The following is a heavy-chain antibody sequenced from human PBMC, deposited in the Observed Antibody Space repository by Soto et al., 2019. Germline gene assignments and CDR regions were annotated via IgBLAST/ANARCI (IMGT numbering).Heavy chain of an antibody. D-gene: IGHD1-26*01. Sequence: TLSLTCAVSGGSISSGGYSWSWIRQPPGKGLEWIGYIYHSGSTYYNPSLKSRVTISVDRSKNQFSLKLSSVTAADTAVYYCARGIGELYSYYVMDVWGQGTTVTVSS. CDR2: IYHSGST. J-gene: IGHJ6*02. CDR1: GGSISSGGYS. CDR3: ARGIGELYSYYVMDV. V-gene: IGHV4-30-2*01.